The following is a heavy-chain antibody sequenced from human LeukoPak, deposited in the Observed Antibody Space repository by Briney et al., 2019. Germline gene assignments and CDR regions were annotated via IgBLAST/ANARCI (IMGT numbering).Heavy chain of an antibody. Sequence: GGSLRLSCAASGFTFSSYEMNWVRQAPGKGLEWVSYISSSGSTIYYADSVKGRFTISRDNAKNSLYLQMNSLRAEDTALYYCARGKNVYYGSGSYWKFDYWGQGTLVTVSS. CDR1: GFTFSSYE. CDR3: ARGKNVYYGSGSYWKFDY. D-gene: IGHD3-10*01. CDR2: ISSSGSTI. J-gene: IGHJ4*02. V-gene: IGHV3-48*03.